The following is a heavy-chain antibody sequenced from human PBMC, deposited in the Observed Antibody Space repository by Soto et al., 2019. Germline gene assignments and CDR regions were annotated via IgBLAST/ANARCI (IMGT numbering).Heavy chain of an antibody. J-gene: IGHJ4*02. V-gene: IGHV3-30*03. CDR3: ARDPPRYDFWSGYLIDY. CDR2: ISYDGSNK. CDR1: GFTFSSYG. Sequence: GGSLRLSCAASGFTFSSYGMHWVRQAPGKGLEWVAVISYDGSNKYYADSVKGRFTISRDNSKNTLYLQMNSLRAEDTAVYYCARDPPRYDFWSGYLIDYWGQGTLVTVSS. D-gene: IGHD3-3*01.